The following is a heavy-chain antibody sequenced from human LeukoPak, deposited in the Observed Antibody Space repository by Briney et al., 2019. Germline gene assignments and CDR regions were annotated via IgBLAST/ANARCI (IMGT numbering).Heavy chain of an antibody. CDR1: GYTLTELS. V-gene: IGHV1-24*01. CDR2: FDPEDGET. CDR3: ATVSGVRGWAAFDI. D-gene: IGHD3-10*01. Sequence: ASVKVSCKVSGYTLTELSMHWVRQAPGKGLEWMGGFDPEDGETIYAQKFQGRVTMTEDTSTDTAYMELSSLRSEDTAVYYCATVSGVRGWAAFDIWGQGTMVTVSS. J-gene: IGHJ3*02.